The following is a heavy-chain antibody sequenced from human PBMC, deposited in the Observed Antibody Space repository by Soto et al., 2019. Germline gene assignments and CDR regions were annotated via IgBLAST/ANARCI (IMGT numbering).Heavy chain of an antibody. V-gene: IGHV3-74*01. CDR1: GFTFSSYW. Sequence: EVQLVESGGGLVQPGGSLRLSCAASGFTFSSYWMHWVRQSPGKGLVWVSRIKTDGSDTDYADSVKGRFTISRDNAKNTLYLQTNSRRDEDAAVDYCARPRTSEGAYDLVGQGTMVIVSS. CDR3: ARPRTSEGAYDL. CDR2: IKTDGSDT. J-gene: IGHJ3*01.